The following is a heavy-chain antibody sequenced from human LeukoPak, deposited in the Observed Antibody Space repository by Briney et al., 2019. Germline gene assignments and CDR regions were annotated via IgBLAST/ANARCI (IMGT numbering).Heavy chain of an antibody. Sequence: SETLSLTSTGSGGSISSYYWSWLRQRPGKGLEWIGYIYYSGSTNYNPSLKRRVTISVDTSKNQFSLKLSSVTAAATAVYYCATVDTDDAFDIWGQGTMVTVSS. CDR2: IYYSGST. J-gene: IGHJ3*02. D-gene: IGHD5-18*01. V-gene: IGHV4-59*01. CDR3: ATVDTDDAFDI. CDR1: GGSISSYY.